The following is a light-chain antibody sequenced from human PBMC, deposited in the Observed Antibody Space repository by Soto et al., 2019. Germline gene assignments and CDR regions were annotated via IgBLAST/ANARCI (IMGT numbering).Light chain of an antibody. CDR3: QQYDYWPRT. J-gene: IGKJ1*01. CDR1: QSVSSN. Sequence: EIVMTQSPATLSVSPGERATLSCRASQSVSSNLAWYQQKPGQAPRLLIYRASTRATGIPATFSGSGSGTEFILTISSLQSGDFAVYYCQQYDYWPRTFGQGTKVEIK. CDR2: RAS. V-gene: IGKV3-15*01.